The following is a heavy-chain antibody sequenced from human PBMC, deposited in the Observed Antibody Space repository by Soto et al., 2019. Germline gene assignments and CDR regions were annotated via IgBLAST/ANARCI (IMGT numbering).Heavy chain of an antibody. CDR2: ISAYTGNT. J-gene: IGHJ6*03. Sequence: QVQLVQSGAEVKKPGASVKVSCKASGYTFTNYGISWVRQAPGQGLEWMGWISAYTGNTNYAQKLQGRVTITTDTSTSTAHMELWSLRSDDTAVYYGERAASAYTNYEEGSNYYYYYMEVWGKGTTVTVSS. D-gene: IGHD4-4*01. V-gene: IGHV1-18*01. CDR1: GYTFTNYG. CDR3: ERAASAYTNYEEGSNYYYYYMEV.